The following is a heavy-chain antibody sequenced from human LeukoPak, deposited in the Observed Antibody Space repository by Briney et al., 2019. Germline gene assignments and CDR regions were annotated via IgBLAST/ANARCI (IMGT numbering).Heavy chain of an antibody. CDR1: GGSISSYY. J-gene: IGHJ4*02. D-gene: IGHD1-26*01. Sequence: SETLSLTCTVSGGSISSYYWSWIRQPPGKGLDWIGYIYYSGSTNYNPSLKSRVTISVDTSKNQFSLKLSSVTAADTAVYYCARQPYGSSPDYWGQGTLVTVSS. CDR3: ARQPYGSSPDY. CDR2: IYYSGST. V-gene: IGHV4-59*08.